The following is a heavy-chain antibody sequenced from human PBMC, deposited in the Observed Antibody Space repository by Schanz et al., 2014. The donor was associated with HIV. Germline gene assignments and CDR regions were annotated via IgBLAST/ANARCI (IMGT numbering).Heavy chain of an antibody. J-gene: IGHJ6*02. CDR2: ISYDGSNK. D-gene: IGHD1-7*01. Sequence: QVQLVESGGGMVLPGTSLRLSCAASGGTFSAHAFHWVSQAPGRGLEWVAVISYDGSNKYYADSVKGRFTISRDNSKNTLYLQMNSLRAEDTAVYYCAKDRITGTAGVPYYYYGMDVWGQGTTVTVSS. CDR1: GGTFSAHA. V-gene: IGHV3-30*18. CDR3: AKDRITGTAGVPYYYYGMDV.